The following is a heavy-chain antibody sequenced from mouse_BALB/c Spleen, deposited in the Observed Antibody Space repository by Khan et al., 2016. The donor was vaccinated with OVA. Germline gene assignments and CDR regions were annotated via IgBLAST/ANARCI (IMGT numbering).Heavy chain of an antibody. CDR2: IRYSGVP. CDR1: AYSIPSGYA. CDR3: ARGNYYGYYFDY. J-gene: IGHJ2*01. V-gene: IGHV3-2*02. Sequence: VQLQEPGPGLVKPSQPLSLTSTVTAYSIPSGYAWNWIRQFPGNKLEWMGYIRYSGVPNYTPNVKCRISVTRDTAKNQIILQLTSGTTEDTATYYCARGNYYGYYFDYWGQGTTLTVSS. D-gene: IGHD1-1*01.